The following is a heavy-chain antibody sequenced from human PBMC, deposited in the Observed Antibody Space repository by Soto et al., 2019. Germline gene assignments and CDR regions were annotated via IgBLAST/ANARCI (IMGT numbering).Heavy chain of an antibody. J-gene: IGHJ4*02. V-gene: IGHV3-21*01. CDR1: GFTFSTYS. D-gene: IGHD3-22*01. CDR2: ISSSSSYI. CDR3: ASPEYYDDTSGWYY. Sequence: EVQLVESGGGLVKPGGSLRLSCAASGFTFSTYSMNWVRQAPGKGLEWVSSISSSSSYIYYADSVKGRFTISRDNAKNSLYLQMNSLRAEDTAVYYCASPEYYDDTSGWYYWGQGTLVTVSS.